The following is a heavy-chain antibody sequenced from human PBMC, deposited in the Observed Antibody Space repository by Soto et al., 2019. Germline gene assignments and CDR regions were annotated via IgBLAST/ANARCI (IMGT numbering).Heavy chain of an antibody. Sequence: GGSLRLSCAASGFTFDDYAMHWVRQAPGKGLEWVSVIYSGGSTYYADSVKGRFTISRDNSKNTLYLQMNSLRVEDTAVYYCARHDCISSSCYYYYYYSMDVWGQGTTVTVSS. V-gene: IGHV3-53*05. CDR3: ARHDCISSSCYYYYYYSMDV. J-gene: IGHJ6*02. CDR1: GFTFDDYA. D-gene: IGHD2-2*01. CDR2: IYSGGST.